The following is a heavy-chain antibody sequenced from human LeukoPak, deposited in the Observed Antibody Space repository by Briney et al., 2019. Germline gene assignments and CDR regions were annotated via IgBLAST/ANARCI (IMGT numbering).Heavy chain of an antibody. CDR2: ICYDESNK. CDR1: GFTFSNYG. Sequence: GRSLRLSCAASGFTFSNYGMHGVRQAPGKGVAGVAVICYDESNKYYADSVKGRFTISRDNSKNTLYLQMNSLRAEDTAVYYCARDERHYFDYWGQGTLVTVSS. J-gene: IGHJ4*02. V-gene: IGHV3-33*01. CDR3: ARDERHYFDY.